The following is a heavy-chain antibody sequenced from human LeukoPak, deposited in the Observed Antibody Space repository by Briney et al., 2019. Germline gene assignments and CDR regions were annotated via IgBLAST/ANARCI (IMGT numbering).Heavy chain of an antibody. J-gene: IGHJ2*01. CDR3: AGRDTTGYIPREWDYWYIDL. V-gene: IGHV3-20*04. CDR1: GFTFDDHG. D-gene: IGHD1-1*01. Sequence: GGSLRLSCAASGFTFDDHGMSWVRQAPGKGLEWVSGINWNGGSTGYADSVKGRFTISRDNAKNSLYLQMNSLRAEDTAVYYCAGRDTTGYIPREWDYWYIDLWGRGTLVSVSS. CDR2: INWNGGST.